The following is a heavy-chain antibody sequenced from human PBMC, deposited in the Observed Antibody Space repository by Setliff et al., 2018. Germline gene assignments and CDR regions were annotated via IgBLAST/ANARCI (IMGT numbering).Heavy chain of an antibody. CDR3: ARDLGHGGDSDY. Sequence: SETLSLTCAVSGYSINSGYYWGWIRQSPGKGLEWIGSIYRNGNTNYNPSLRSRVTISVDTSKNQFSLNLNSVTATDTAVYYCARDLGHGGDSDYWGQGIQVTVSS. V-gene: IGHV4-38-2*02. CDR1: GYSINSGYY. J-gene: IGHJ4*02. CDR2: IYRNGNT. D-gene: IGHD2-21*02.